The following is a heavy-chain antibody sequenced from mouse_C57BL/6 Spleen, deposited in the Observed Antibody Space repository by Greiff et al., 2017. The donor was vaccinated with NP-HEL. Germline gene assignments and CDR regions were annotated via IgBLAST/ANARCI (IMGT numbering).Heavy chain of an antibody. CDR1: GFSLTSYG. CDR2: IWSGGST. V-gene: IGHV2-2*01. J-gene: IGHJ2*01. CDR3: ARTHGYYVPYFDY. Sequence: VMLVESGPGLVQPSQRLSITCTVSGFSLTSYGVHWVRQSPGKGLEWLGVIWSGGSTGYNAAFISRLSISKDNSKSQVFFKMNSLQADDTAIYYCARTHGYYVPYFDYWGQGTTLTVSS. D-gene: IGHD2-3*01.